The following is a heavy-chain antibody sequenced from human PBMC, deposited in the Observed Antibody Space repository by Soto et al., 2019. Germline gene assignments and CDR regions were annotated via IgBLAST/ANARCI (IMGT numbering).Heavy chain of an antibody. CDR1: GYTFTSYA. V-gene: IGHV1-18*01. CDR3: ARDGVTVTTGIYGY. CDR2: INVYNGNT. J-gene: IGHJ4*02. D-gene: IGHD4-4*01. Sequence: QVQLVQSGAEVKKPGASVKVSCKASGYTFTSYAISWVRQAPGQGLEWMGWINVYNGNTKYAQKFQGRVTMTTDTSTSTVYMELSSLTSDDTAVYYCARDGVTVTTGIYGYWGQGTLVTVSS.